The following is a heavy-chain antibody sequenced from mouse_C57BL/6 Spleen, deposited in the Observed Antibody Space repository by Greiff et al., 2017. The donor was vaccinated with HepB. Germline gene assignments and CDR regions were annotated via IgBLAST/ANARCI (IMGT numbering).Heavy chain of an antibody. CDR1: GYTFTDYY. Sequence: VQLQQSGAELVKPGASVKISCKASGYTFTDYYINWVKQRPGQGLEWIGKIGPGSGSTYYNDKFKGKATLTADKSSSTAYMQLSSLTSEDSAVYFCARDYGSSYGYFDVWGTGTTVTVSS. CDR3: ARDYGSSYGYFDV. CDR2: IGPGSGST. D-gene: IGHD1-1*01. J-gene: IGHJ1*03. V-gene: IGHV1-77*01.